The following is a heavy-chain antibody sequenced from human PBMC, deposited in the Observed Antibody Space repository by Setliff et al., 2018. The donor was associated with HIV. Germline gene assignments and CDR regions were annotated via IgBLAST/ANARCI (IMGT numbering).Heavy chain of an antibody. Sequence: SETLSLTCAVSGGSISSGNWLNWVRQPPGKGLEWIGEIYHSGSANYNPSLKSRVTISVDKSKNQFSLKLSSVTAADTAVYYCARGDNFWSGYNFWGQGTMVTVSS. D-gene: IGHD3-3*01. CDR2: IYHSGSA. J-gene: IGHJ3*01. CDR1: GGSISSGNW. CDR3: ARGDNFWSGYNF. V-gene: IGHV4-4*02.